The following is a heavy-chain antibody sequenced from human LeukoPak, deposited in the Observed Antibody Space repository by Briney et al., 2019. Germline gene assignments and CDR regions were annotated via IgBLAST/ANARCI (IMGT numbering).Heavy chain of an antibody. V-gene: IGHV4-59*11. CDR2: IYYSGST. CDR3: ARLHYDFWSGYKFDY. D-gene: IGHD3-3*01. CDR1: GGSISSHY. J-gene: IGHJ4*02. Sequence: SETLSLTCTVSGGSISSHYWSWIRQPPGKGLEWIGYIYYSGSTNYNPSLKSRVTISVDTSKNQFSLKLGSVTAADTAVYYCARLHYDFWSGYKFDYWGQGTLVTVSS.